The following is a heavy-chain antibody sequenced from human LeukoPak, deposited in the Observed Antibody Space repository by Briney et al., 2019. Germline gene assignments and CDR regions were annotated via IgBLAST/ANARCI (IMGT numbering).Heavy chain of an antibody. CDR3: ARDLRSDCSGGSCYSSYYYGMDV. J-gene: IGHJ6*02. CDR2: ISSDGNNI. CDR1: GFTFSNYW. V-gene: IGHV3-74*01. Sequence: GGSLRLSCAASGFTFSNYWMHWVRQVPGKGLVWVSRISSDGNNIQYADSVKGRFTISRDNAKNTLYLQMNSLRVEDTAVYYCARDLRSDCSGGSCYSSYYYGMDVWGQGTTVTVSS. D-gene: IGHD2-15*01.